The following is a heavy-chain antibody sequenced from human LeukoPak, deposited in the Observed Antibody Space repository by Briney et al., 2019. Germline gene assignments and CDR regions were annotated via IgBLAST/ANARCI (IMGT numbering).Heavy chain of an antibody. V-gene: IGHV4-59*08. J-gene: IGHJ6*02. CDR3: ARIPSSGYPSPNYYYYGMDV. Sequence: PAETLSLTCTVSGGSISSYYWSWIRQPPGKGLEWIGYIYYSGSTSYNPSLKSRVTISVDTSKNQFSLKLSYVTAADTAVYYCARIPSSGYPSPNYYYYGMDVWGQGTTVTVSS. CDR2: IYYSGST. CDR1: GGSISSYY. D-gene: IGHD3-22*01.